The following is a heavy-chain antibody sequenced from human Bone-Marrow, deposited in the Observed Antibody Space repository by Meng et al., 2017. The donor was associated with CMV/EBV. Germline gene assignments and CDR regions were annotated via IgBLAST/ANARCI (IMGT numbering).Heavy chain of an antibody. Sequence: SETLSLTCTVSGGSISSSSYYWGWIRQPPGKGLEWIGYISHNGSTNYNPSLKSRVTISKDTSKNQFSLILTSMTTADTAVYYCARGLYGAADYWGQGTLVTVSS. CDR1: GGSISSSSYY. D-gene: IGHD4/OR15-4a*01. V-gene: IGHV4-61*05. J-gene: IGHJ4*02. CDR3: ARGLYGAADY. CDR2: ISHNGST.